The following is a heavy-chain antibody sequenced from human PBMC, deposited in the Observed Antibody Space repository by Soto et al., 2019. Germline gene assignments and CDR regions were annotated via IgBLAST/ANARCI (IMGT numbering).Heavy chain of an antibody. CDR2: IYYSGST. CDR3: ARIGIAAAGPFDY. Sequence: SETLSLTCTVSGGSISSGGYYWSWIRQHPGKGLEWIGYIYYSGSTYYNPSLKSRVTISVDTSKNQFSLKLSSVTAADTAVYYCARIGIAAAGPFDYWGQGTLVTVSS. J-gene: IGHJ4*02. V-gene: IGHV4-31*03. D-gene: IGHD6-13*01. CDR1: GGSISSGGYY.